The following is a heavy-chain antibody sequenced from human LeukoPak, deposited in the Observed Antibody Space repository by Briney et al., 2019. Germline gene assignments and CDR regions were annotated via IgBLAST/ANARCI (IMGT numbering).Heavy chain of an antibody. CDR2: ITPMFGTA. J-gene: IGHJ5*02. V-gene: IGHV1-69*06. D-gene: IGHD6-13*01. Sequence: SVNVSCKASGGTFSSYAISWVRQAPGQGLEWMGGITPMFGTAKYAQKFQGRVTMTEDTSTDTAYMELSSLRSEDTAVYYCATTAAGGWFDPWGQGTLVTVSS. CDR3: ATTAAGGWFDP. CDR1: GGTFSSYA.